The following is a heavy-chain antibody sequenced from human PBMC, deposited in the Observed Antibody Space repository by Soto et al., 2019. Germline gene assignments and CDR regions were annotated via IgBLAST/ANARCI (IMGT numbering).Heavy chain of an antibody. CDR1: GYSFTSYW. CDR2: IYPGDSDT. Sequence: GESLKISCKGSGYSFTSYWIVWVRQMPGKGLEWMGIIYPGDSDTRYSPSFQGQVMISADKSITTAYLQWSSLKASDTAIYYCARPNGNRLTTAAFDIWGQGTMVTVSS. V-gene: IGHV5-51*01. D-gene: IGHD4-17*01. J-gene: IGHJ3*02. CDR3: ARPNGNRLTTAAFDI.